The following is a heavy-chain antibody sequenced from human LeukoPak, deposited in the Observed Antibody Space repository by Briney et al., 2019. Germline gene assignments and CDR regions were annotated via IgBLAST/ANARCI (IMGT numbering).Heavy chain of an antibody. CDR1: GFTFSSYG. D-gene: IGHD5-18*01. CDR2: ISYDGSNK. Sequence: GRSLRLSCAASGFTFSSYGMNWVRQAPGQGLEWVAVISYDGSNKYYADSVKGRFTISRDNSKNTLYLQMNSLRAEDTAVYYCAKEGGYSYGLYGMDVWGQGTTVTVSS. V-gene: IGHV3-30*18. J-gene: IGHJ6*02. CDR3: AKEGGYSYGLYGMDV.